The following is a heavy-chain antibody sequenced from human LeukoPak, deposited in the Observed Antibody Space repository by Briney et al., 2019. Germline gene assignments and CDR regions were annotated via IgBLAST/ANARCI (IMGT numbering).Heavy chain of an antibody. CDR3: ARTAFSSGWYGFDY. CDR2: IFSSGGT. V-gene: IGHV4-61*02. J-gene: IGHJ4*02. D-gene: IGHD6-19*01. Sequence: SQTLSLTCTVSGDSLSSGNYYWSWIRQPAGKGLEWIGRIFSSGGTNYNPSLMSRVTISVDTSKNQFSLKLSSVTAADTALYYCARTAFSSGWYGFDYWGQGTLVTVSS. CDR1: GDSLSSGNYY.